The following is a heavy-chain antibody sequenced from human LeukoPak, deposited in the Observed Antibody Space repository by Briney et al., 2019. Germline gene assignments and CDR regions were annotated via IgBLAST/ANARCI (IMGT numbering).Heavy chain of an antibody. CDR1: GFIFSNYY. Sequence: GGSLRLSCVGSGFIFSNYYMYWVRQAPGKGLVWVSRIKNAGSDTIYADSVKGRFTISRDKAKNTVYLQMNSLRAEDTAVYYCARGGYGHNMDVWGEGTTVTVSS. CDR2: IKNAGSDT. CDR3: ARGGYGHNMDV. D-gene: IGHD3-10*01. J-gene: IGHJ6*03. V-gene: IGHV3-74*01.